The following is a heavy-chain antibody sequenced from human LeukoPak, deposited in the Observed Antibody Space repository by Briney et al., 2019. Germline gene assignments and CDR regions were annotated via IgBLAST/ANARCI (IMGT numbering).Heavy chain of an antibody. D-gene: IGHD5-18*01. CDR3: AKAGPTYGYGSFDY. J-gene: IGHJ4*02. CDR1: GFTFSSYE. CDR2: ISGSGGGT. Sequence: PGGSLRLSCAASGFTFSSYEMNWVRQAPGKGLEWVSVISGSGGGTYYADSVKGRFTISRDNFKNTLYLQMNSLKAEDTAVYYCAKAGPTYGYGSFDYWGQGALVTVSS. V-gene: IGHV3-23*01.